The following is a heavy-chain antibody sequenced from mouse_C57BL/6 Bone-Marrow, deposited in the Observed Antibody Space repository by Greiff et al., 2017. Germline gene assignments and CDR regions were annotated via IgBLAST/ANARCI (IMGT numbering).Heavy chain of an antibody. CDR1: GYTFTSYG. V-gene: IGHV1-81*01. D-gene: IGHD2-3*01. J-gene: IGHJ3*01. CDR2: IYPRSGNT. CDR3: ARRGWLLREAY. Sequence: QVQLQQSGAELARPGASVELSCKASGYTFTSYGISWVKQRTGQGLEWIGEIYPRSGNTYYNEKFKGKATLTADKSSSTAYMELRSLTSEDSAVYFCARRGWLLREAYWGQGTLVTVSA.